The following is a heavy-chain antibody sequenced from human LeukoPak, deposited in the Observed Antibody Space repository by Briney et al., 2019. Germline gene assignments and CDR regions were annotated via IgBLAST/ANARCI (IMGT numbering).Heavy chain of an antibody. CDR1: GFTFSSYG. V-gene: IGHV3-30*18. Sequence: GGSLRLSCAASGFTFSSYGMHWVRQAPGKGLEWVAVISYDGSNKYYADSVKGRFTISRDNSKNTLCLQMNSLRAEDTAVYYCAKDRRVAGNYYYYGMDVWGQGTTVTVSS. CDR2: ISYDGSNK. D-gene: IGHD6-19*01. CDR3: AKDRRVAGNYYYYGMDV. J-gene: IGHJ6*02.